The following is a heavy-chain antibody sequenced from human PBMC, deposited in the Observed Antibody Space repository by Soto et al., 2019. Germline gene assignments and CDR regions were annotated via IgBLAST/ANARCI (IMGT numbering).Heavy chain of an antibody. V-gene: IGHV4-4*02. J-gene: IGHJ3*02. CDR1: GVSFTSSNW. CDR2: ISFSGTT. D-gene: IGHD4-17*01. CDR3: ARSASTVTPWMECEEAFDR. Sequence: QVHLQESGPGLVKPAGTLSLSCDVSGVSFTSSNWWSWVRQAPGKGLEGIGQISFSGTTVYNYSLESRLSISLAKSENVFSLMLNSVTGADTAMYYCARSASTVTPWMECEEAFDRWGQGTMVTVSP.